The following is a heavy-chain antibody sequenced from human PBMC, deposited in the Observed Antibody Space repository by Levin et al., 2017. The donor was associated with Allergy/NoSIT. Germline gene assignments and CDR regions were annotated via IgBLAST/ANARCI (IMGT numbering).Heavy chain of an antibody. CDR2: TSYDESNK. CDR3: ARTGQDAFDI. J-gene: IGHJ3*02. V-gene: IGHV3-30-3*01. Sequence: PGGSLRLSCAASGFTFSGFAMHWVRQAPGKGLEWVAVTSYDESNKLYTESVKGRFTISRDNSKNTLYLQMNSLTAEDTAVYYCARTGQDAFDIWGQGTMVTVSS. CDR1: GFTFSGFA.